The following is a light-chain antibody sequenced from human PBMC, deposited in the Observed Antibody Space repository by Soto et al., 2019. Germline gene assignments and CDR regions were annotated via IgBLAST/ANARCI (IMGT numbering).Light chain of an antibody. CDR2: AAS. J-gene: IGKJ1*01. Sequence: DIQMTQSPSSLSASVGDRVTSTCRASQSIRSYLNWFQQKPGKAPKLLIYAASSLQGGVPSRFSGSGSGTDFPLTISSLQPEDFATYYCQHNYSTRWTFGQGTKVEIK. V-gene: IGKV1-39*01. CDR1: QSIRSY. CDR3: QHNYSTRWT.